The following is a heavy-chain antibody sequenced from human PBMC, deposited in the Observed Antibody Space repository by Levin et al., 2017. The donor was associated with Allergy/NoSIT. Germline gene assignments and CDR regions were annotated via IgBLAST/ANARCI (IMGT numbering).Heavy chain of an antibody. V-gene: IGHV3-23*01. J-gene: IGHJ4*02. CDR1: GFTFSSYA. Sequence: GESLKISCAASGFTFSSYAMSWVRQAPGKGLEWVSAISGSGGSTYYADSVKGRFTISRDNSKNTLYLQMNSLRAEDTAVYYCAKDRGIAAAGTLDYWGQGTLVTVSS. CDR2: ISGSGGST. D-gene: IGHD6-13*01. CDR3: AKDRGIAAAGTLDY.